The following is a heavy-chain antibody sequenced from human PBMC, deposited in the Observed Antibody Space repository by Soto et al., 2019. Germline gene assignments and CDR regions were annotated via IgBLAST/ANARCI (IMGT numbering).Heavy chain of an antibody. CDR2: IKQDGSEK. D-gene: IGHD3-9*01. V-gene: IGHV3-7*03. CDR3: ARLERYFDWLSGGGY. J-gene: IGHJ4*02. CDR1: GFTFSSYW. Sequence: EVQLVESGGGLVQPGGSLRLSCAASGFTFSSYWMSWVRQAPGKGLEWVANIKQDGSEKYYVDSVKGRFTISRDNAKNSLYLQMNSLRGEDTAVYYCARLERYFDWLSGGGYWGQGTLVTVSS.